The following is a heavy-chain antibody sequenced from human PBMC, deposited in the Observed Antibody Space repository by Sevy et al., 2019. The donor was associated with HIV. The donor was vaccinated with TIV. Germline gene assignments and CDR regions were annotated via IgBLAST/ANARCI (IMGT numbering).Heavy chain of an antibody. Sequence: GGSLRLSCAASGFTFSTYSMNWVRQAPGKGLEWVSSISSNSSYIDYAYSVKGRFTITRDNANNSLYLQMNNLRAEDTAVYYCERDYNSGWRKFNLFDPWGQGTLVTVSS. D-gene: IGHD6-19*01. CDR1: GFTFSTYS. J-gene: IGHJ5*02. V-gene: IGHV3-21*01. CDR2: ISSNSSYI. CDR3: ERDYNSGWRKFNLFDP.